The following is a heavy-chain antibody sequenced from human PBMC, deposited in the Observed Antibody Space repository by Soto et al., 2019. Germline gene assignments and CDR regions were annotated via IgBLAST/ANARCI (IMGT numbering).Heavy chain of an antibody. V-gene: IGHV3-9*03. CDR2: ISWGSVTI. Sequence: EVQLVESGGGLVQPGRSLRLSCAASGFTFGDCAMQWVRQAPWKGLEWVSGISWGSVTIDYADSVKGRFTISRDNAKNSLYLQMNSLRPEDMGMYYCAKGGNVGVDAFDIWGQGTKVTVSS. CDR1: GFTFGDCA. D-gene: IGHD1-1*01. J-gene: IGHJ3*02. CDR3: AKGGNVGVDAFDI.